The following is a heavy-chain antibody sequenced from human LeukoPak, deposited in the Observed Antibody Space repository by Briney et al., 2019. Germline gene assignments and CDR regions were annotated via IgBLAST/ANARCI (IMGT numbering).Heavy chain of an antibody. CDR1: GFTFSSYE. CDR2: ISSSGSTI. CDR3: AKPVLLWFGEPLSDAFDI. V-gene: IGHV3-48*03. D-gene: IGHD3-10*01. J-gene: IGHJ3*02. Sequence: GGSLRLSCAASGFTFSSYEMNWVRQAPGKGLEWVSYISSSGSTIYYTDSVKGRFTISRDNSKNTLYLQMNSLRAEDTAVYYCAKPVLLWFGEPLSDAFDIWGQGTMVTVSS.